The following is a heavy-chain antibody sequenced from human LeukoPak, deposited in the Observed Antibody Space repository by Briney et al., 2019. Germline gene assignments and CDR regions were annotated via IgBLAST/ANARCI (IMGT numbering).Heavy chain of an antibody. J-gene: IGHJ4*02. CDR2: IYHSGST. Sequence: SQTLSLTCAVSGGSISSGGYSWSWIRQPPGKGLEWIGYIYHSGSTYYNPSLKSRVTISVDRSKNQFSLKLSSVTAADTAVYYCARSTVTTPPNPYYFDYWGQGTLVTVSS. V-gene: IGHV4-30-2*01. D-gene: IGHD4-17*01. CDR1: GGSISSGGYS. CDR3: ARSTVTTPPNPYYFDY.